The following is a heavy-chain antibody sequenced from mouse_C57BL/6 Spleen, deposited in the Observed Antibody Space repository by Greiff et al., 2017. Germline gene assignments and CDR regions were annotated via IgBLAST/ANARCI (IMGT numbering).Heavy chain of an antibody. D-gene: IGHD1-2*01. V-gene: IGHV1-64*01. Sequence: LVESGAELVKPGASVKLSCKASGYTFTSYCMHWVKQRPGQGLEWIGMIHPNSGSTNYNEKFKSKATLTVDKSSSTAYMQLSSLASEDAAVYYCAREGAFIFDYWGQGTTLTVSS. CDR3: AREGAFIFDY. J-gene: IGHJ2*01. CDR2: IHPNSGST. CDR1: GYTFTSYC.